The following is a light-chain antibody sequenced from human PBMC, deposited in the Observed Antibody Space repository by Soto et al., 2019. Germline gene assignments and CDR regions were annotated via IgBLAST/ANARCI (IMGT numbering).Light chain of an antibody. Sequence: EIEMTQSPATLSVSPGERATLSCRASQSVSSNLGWYLQKPGQAPRLLIYGASTRATGIPARFSGSGSGTEFTLTISSLQSEDFAVYYCQQYNNWPQTFGQGTKVDIK. CDR1: QSVSSN. CDR2: GAS. J-gene: IGKJ1*01. V-gene: IGKV3-15*01. CDR3: QQYNNWPQT.